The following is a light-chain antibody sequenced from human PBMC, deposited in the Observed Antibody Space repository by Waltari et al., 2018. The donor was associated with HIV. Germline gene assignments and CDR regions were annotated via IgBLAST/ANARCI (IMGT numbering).Light chain of an antibody. CDR2: EVN. Sequence: QSALTQPASVSGSPGQSITMSCTGTSSDVGSYNLVSWYQPHPAKAPKLIIYEVNKRPSGITNRFSGFKSGNTASLTITGLQAEDEADYHCCSYAIVGTCVFGGGTKVTVL. CDR1: SSDVGSYNL. J-gene: IGLJ2*01. V-gene: IGLV2-23*02. CDR3: CSYAIVGTCV.